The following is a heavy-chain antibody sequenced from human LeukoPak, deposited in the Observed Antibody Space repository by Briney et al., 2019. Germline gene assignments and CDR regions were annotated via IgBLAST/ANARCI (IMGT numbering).Heavy chain of an antibody. CDR2: IYYSGNT. CDR3: ARTLTIRGLIFAY. Sequence: SETLSLTCTVSGGSSGSYYWSWIRQPPGKGLEGRGYIYYSGNTNYNPSLKSRITISVDTSTTPFSLSPNSVTAADPAVYSCARTLTIRGLIFAYWGQGTLVTVSS. CDR1: GGSSGSYY. J-gene: IGHJ4*02. V-gene: IGHV4-59*01. D-gene: IGHD3-10*01.